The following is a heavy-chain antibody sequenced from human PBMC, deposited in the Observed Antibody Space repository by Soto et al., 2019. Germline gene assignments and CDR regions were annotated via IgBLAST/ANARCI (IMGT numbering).Heavy chain of an antibody. Sequence: QVQLQESGPGLVKPSETLSLTCTVSGGSITSYYWSWIRQPPGKGLEWIGYIHNSGSTSYNPSLQSGVTISADVSTSHFSLDLWAVTPAGTGVYNSARRGSGTPYWGDGKLGTVSS. CDR2: IHNSGST. CDR1: GGSITSYY. V-gene: IGHV4-59*01. J-gene: IGHJ4*01. D-gene: IGHD3-10*01. CDR3: ARRGSGTPY.